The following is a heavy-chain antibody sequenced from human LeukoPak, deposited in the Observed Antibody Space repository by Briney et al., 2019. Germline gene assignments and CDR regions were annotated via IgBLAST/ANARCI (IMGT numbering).Heavy chain of an antibody. CDR1: GFTFSSYG. CDR3: AKDQVGGSRIPSSWFDP. D-gene: IGHD6-13*01. V-gene: IGHV3-30*02. Sequence: GGSLRLSCAASGFTFSSYGMHWVRQAPGKGLEWVAFIRYDGSNKYYADSVKGRFTISRDNSKNTLYLQMNSLRAEDTAVYYCAKDQVGGSRIPSSWFDPWGQGTLVTVSS. J-gene: IGHJ5*02. CDR2: IRYDGSNK.